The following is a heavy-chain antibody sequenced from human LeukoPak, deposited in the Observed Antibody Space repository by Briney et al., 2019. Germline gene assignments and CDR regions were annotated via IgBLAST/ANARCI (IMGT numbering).Heavy chain of an antibody. D-gene: IGHD6-19*01. CDR2: IYHSGST. CDR1: GGSISSGGYS. Sequence: SETLSLTCAVSGGSISSGGYSWSWIRQPPGKGLEWIGYIYHSGSTYYNPSLKSRVTISVDRSKNQFSLKLSSVTAADTAVYYCARGWLSNWFDPWGQGTLVTVSS. CDR3: ARGWLSNWFDP. J-gene: IGHJ5*02. V-gene: IGHV4-30-2*01.